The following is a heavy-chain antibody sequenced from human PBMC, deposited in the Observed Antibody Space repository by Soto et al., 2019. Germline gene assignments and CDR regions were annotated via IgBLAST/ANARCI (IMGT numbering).Heavy chain of an antibody. J-gene: IGHJ6*02. CDR3: ASASRSYYYYGMDV. CDR1: GYTFTGYY. CDR2: INPNSGGT. V-gene: IGHV1-2*04. Sequence: ASVTVSCKASGYTFTGYYMHWVRQAPGQGLEWMGWINPNSGGTNYAQKFQGWVTMTRDTSISTAYMELSRLRSDDTAVYYCASASRSYYYYGMDVWGQGTTVTVSS.